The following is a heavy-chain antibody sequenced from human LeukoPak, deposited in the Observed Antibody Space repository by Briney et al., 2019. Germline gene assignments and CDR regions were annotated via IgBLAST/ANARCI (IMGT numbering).Heavy chain of an antibody. Sequence: GGSLRLSCTASGFTFRTYWMGWVRQAPGKGLEWVANIKQDGGEKYYLGSVKGRFTISRDNAESSLYLHMDSLRAEDTAVYYCARWVYTNNSYYFDYWGQGTLVTVSS. CDR2: IKQDGGEK. CDR3: ARWVYTNNSYYFDY. J-gene: IGHJ4*02. V-gene: IGHV3-7*04. CDR1: GFTFRTYW. D-gene: IGHD6-13*01.